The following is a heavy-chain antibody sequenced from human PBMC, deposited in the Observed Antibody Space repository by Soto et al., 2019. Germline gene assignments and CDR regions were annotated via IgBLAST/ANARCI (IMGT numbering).Heavy chain of an antibody. D-gene: IGHD3-22*01. CDR3: AKDDTGAYYYDSSGSPPGHY. V-gene: IGHV3-30*18. CDR2: ISYDGSNK. Sequence: PGGSLRLSCAASGFTFSSYGMHWFRQAPGKGLEWVAVISYDGSNKYYADSVKGRFTISRDNSKNTLYLQMNSLRAEDTTVYYCAKDDTGAYYYDSSGSPPGHYWGQGTLVTVSS. J-gene: IGHJ4*02. CDR1: GFTFSSYG.